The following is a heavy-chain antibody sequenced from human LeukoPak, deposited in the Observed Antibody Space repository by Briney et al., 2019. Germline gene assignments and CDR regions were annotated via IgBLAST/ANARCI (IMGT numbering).Heavy chain of an antibody. CDR3: ARDVEYYYDSSGYDTFDY. V-gene: IGHV3-30*02. Sequence: PGGSLRLSCAASGFTFNSYGMHWVRQAPGKGLEWVAFIRYDGSEKYYADFVKGRFTISRDNSKNTLYLQMNSLRAEDTAVYYCARDVEYYYDSSGYDTFDYWGQGTLVTVSS. D-gene: IGHD3-22*01. CDR2: IRYDGSEK. CDR1: GFTFNSYG. J-gene: IGHJ4*02.